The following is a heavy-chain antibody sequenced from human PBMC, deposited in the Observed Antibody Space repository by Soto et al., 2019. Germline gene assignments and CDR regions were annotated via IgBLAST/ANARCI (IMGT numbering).Heavy chain of an antibody. CDR1: SVSVTSSNL. J-gene: IGHJ4*02. V-gene: IGHV4-4*02. Sequence: PSETLSLTCDVSSVSVTSSNLWTWVPQPPGKGLEWLGKISHSGTVNYNATLRSRVTISVDKPKNQLSLKLMSVTAADTAVYYCARDYDGFDYWGPGILVTVS. D-gene: IGHD3-16*01. CDR2: ISHSGTV. CDR3: ARDYDGFDY.